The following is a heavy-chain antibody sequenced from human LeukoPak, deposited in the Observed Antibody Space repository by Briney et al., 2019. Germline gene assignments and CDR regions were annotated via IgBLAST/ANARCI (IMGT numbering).Heavy chain of an antibody. CDR2: FDPEYQKT. J-gene: IGHJ3*02. CDR1: GYSLTELS. Sequence: ASVKVSCKLSGYSLTELSIHWVRLAPGKGLEWMGGFDPEYQKTIYAERFQDRVTLTEDTSTDTAYMELSSLRSDDTAVYYCATGGPMIAVVITSRPFDIWGQGTMVTVSS. D-gene: IGHD3-22*01. CDR3: ATGGPMIAVVITSRPFDI. V-gene: IGHV1-24*01.